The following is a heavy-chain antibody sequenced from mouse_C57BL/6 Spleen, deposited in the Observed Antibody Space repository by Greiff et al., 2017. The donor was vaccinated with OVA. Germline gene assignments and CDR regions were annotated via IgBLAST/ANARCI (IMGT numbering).Heavy chain of an antibody. V-gene: IGHV5-17*01. D-gene: IGHD2-1*01. CDR2: ISSGSSTI. J-gene: IGHJ2*01. CDR1: GFTFSDYG. CDR3: ARVRLLYLYYCDY. Sequence: EVMLVESGGGLVKPGGSLKLSCAASGFTFSDYGMHWVRQAPEKGLEWVAYISSGSSTIYYADTVKGRVTISRDNAKNTLFLQMTSLRSEDTAMYYGARVRLLYLYYCDYWGQGTTRTVSS.